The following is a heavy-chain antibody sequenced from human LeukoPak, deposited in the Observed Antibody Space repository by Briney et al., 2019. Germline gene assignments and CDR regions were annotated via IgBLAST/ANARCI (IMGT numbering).Heavy chain of an antibody. V-gene: IGHV1-69*13. Sequence: ASVKVSCKASGGTFSSYAISWVRQAPGQGLEWMGGIIPIFGTANYAQKFQGRVTITADESTSTAYMELSSLRSEDMAVYYCARDPTLGYCSGGSCSLFDYWGQGTLVTVSS. CDR1: GGTFSSYA. CDR3: ARDPTLGYCSGGSCSLFDY. J-gene: IGHJ4*02. CDR2: IIPIFGTA. D-gene: IGHD2-15*01.